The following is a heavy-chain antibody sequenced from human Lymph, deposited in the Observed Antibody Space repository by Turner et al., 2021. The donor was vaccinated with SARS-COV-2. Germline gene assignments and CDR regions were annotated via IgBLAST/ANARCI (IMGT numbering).Heavy chain of an antibody. D-gene: IGHD2-8*01. CDR3: ARDLPLYGTNSDEYFQH. J-gene: IGHJ1*01. Sequence: QVQLVESGGAVVQPGTSLRLSFAASGFTFSNYGTHWVRQAPGKGLEWVAVIWYDGSNKYYADSVKGRFTISRDNSKNTLYLQMNSLRAEDTAVYYCARDLPLYGTNSDEYFQHWGQGTLVTVSS. CDR1: GFTFSNYG. V-gene: IGHV3-33*01. CDR2: IWYDGSNK.